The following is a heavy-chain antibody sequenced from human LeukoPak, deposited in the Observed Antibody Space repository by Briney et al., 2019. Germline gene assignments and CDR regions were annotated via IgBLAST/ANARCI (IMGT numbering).Heavy chain of an antibody. V-gene: IGHV6-1*01. D-gene: IGHD2-15*01. CDR2: TYYRSQRYH. CDR3: VREYCRGGRCSPNAPFDT. CDR1: GHRVSSKITA. Sequence: SHTLSLTCAISGHRVSSKITAWNWIRQSPSRALEWLGWTYYRSQRYHDDALSVRSRISINADTSKNQDSLQLNSVTPEDTAVYYCVREYCRGGRCSPNAPFDTWGQGTLVTVSS. J-gene: IGHJ5*02.